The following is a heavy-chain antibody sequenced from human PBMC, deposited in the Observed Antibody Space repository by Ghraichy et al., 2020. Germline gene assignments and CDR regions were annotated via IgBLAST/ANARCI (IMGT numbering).Heavy chain of an antibody. Sequence: GGSLRLSCAASGFTFSSYAMSWVRQAPGKGLEWVSAISGSGASTYNADSVKGRFTISRDNSKNTLYLQMNSLRAEDTAVYYCAKATVYYDFWSGFDYWGQGTLVTVSS. CDR3: AKATVYYDFWSGFDY. V-gene: IGHV3-23*01. CDR2: ISGSGAST. J-gene: IGHJ4*02. CDR1: GFTFSSYA. D-gene: IGHD3-3*01.